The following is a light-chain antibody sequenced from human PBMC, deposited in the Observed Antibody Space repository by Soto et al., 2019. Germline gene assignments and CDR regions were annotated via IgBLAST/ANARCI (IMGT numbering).Light chain of an antibody. CDR3: QQRSNWPLT. J-gene: IGKJ4*01. Sequence: EIVRTQSPATLSVSPGERATLSCRASQSVSSNYFAWYQQKPGQTPRLLIYDASNRAAGIPARFSGSGSGTDFTLTISSLEPEDFAVYYCQQRSNWPLTFGGGTKV. CDR1: QSVSSNY. V-gene: IGKV3D-20*02. CDR2: DAS.